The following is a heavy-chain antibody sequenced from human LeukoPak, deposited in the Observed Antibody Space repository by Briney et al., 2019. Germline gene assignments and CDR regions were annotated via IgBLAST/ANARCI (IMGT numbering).Heavy chain of an antibody. D-gene: IGHD3-9*01. CDR2: IYYSGST. Sequence: SGTLSLTCTASGGSISSYYWSWIRQPPGKGLEWIGYIYYSGSTNYNPSLKSRVTISVDTSKNQFSLKLSSVTAADTAVYYCARASYDISNWFDPWGQGTLVTVSS. CDR1: GGSISSYY. CDR3: ARASYDISNWFDP. J-gene: IGHJ5*02. V-gene: IGHV4-59*01.